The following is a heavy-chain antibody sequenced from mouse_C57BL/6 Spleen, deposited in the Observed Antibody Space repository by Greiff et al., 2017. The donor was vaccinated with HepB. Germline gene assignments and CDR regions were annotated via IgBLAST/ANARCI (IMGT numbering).Heavy chain of an antibody. J-gene: IGHJ4*01. D-gene: IGHD4-1*01. Sequence: EVQRVESGGGLVKPGGSLKLSCAASGFTFSSYAMSWVRQTPEKRLEWVATISDGGSYTYYPDNVKGRFTISRDNAKNNLYMQMSHLKSEDTAMYYCARGTGNYAMDYWGQGTSVTVSS. CDR3: ARGTGNYAMDY. CDR2: ISDGGSYT. CDR1: GFTFSSYA. V-gene: IGHV5-4*01.